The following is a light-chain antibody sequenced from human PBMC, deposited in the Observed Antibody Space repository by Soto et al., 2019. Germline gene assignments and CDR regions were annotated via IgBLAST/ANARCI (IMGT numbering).Light chain of an antibody. CDR1: QSIGTC. CDR2: AAS. V-gene: IGKV1-27*01. J-gene: IGKJ4*01. CDR3: QRYDSAPLT. Sequence: DIQMTQSPSTLSASVGDRVTITCRASQSIGTCLAWYQQNPGKVPKLLIYAASTLQSGVPSRFSGSGSGTDFTLTISSLQPVDVATYYCQRYDSAPLTFGGGTKVDIK.